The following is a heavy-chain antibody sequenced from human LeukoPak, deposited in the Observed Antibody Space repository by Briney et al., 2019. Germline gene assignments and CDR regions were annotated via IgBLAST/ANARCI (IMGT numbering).Heavy chain of an antibody. J-gene: IGHJ4*02. Sequence: GGSLRLSCAASGFTFSSYAMSWVRQAPGKGLEWVSAISGSGGSTYYADSVKGRFTISRDNSKNTLYLQMNSLRAEDTAVCYCAKVSQWLKSYFDYWGQGTLVTVSS. V-gene: IGHV3-23*01. CDR3: AKVSQWLKSYFDY. CDR2: ISGSGGST. CDR1: GFTFSSYA. D-gene: IGHD6-19*01.